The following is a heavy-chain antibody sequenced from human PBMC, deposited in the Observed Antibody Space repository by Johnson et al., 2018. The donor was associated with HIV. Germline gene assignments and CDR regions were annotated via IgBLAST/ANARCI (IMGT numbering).Heavy chain of an antibody. D-gene: IGHD3-22*01. J-gene: IGHJ3*02. Sequence: QVQLVESGGGVVQPGRSLRLSCAASGFTFSRHAMHWVRQAPGKGLEWVALISYDGSNKYYADSVKGRFTISRDNSKNTLYRQMNSLRAEDTAVYYCAKDQASGYYCDAFDIWGQGTMVTVSS. CDR2: ISYDGSNK. CDR1: GFTFSRHA. V-gene: IGHV3-30-3*01. CDR3: AKDQASGYYCDAFDI.